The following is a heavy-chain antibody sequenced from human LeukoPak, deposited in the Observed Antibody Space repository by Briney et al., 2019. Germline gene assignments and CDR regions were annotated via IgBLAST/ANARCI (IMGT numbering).Heavy chain of an antibody. Sequence: AGGSLRLSCTASGFTFGDYAMSWFRQAPGKGLEWVSYISSSSSTIYYADSVKGRFTISRDNAKNSLYLQMNSLRAEDTAVYYCASSYPHYGGHIDYWGQGTLVTVSS. V-gene: IGHV3-48*04. D-gene: IGHD4-23*01. CDR1: GFTFGDYA. CDR3: ASSYPHYGGHIDY. J-gene: IGHJ4*02. CDR2: ISSSSSTI.